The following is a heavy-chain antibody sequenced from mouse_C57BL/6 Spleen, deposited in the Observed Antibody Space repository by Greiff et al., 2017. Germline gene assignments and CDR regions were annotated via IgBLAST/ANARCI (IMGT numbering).Heavy chain of an antibody. CDR1: GYTFTSYG. CDR2: IYPRSGNT. V-gene: IGHV1-81*01. J-gene: IGHJ2*01. Sequence: VQRVESGAELARPGASVKLSCKASGYTFTSYGISWVKQRTGQGLEWIGEIYPRSGNTYYNEKFKGKATLTADKSSSTAYMELRSLTSEDSAVYFCARGGYGSSLDYWGQGTTLTVSS. D-gene: IGHD1-1*01. CDR3: ARGGYGSSLDY.